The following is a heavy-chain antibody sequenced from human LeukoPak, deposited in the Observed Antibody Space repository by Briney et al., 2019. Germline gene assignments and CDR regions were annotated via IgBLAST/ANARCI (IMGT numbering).Heavy chain of an antibody. CDR1: GFTFSSYA. CDR3: ARHRSSWLIDY. J-gene: IGHJ4*02. CDR2: ISGSGTST. V-gene: IGHV3-23*01. D-gene: IGHD6-6*01. Sequence: GGSLRLSCAASGFTFSSYALSWVRQAPGKGLEWVSLISGSGTSTYYADSVRGRFTISRDNSKNTLYLQMNSLRAEDTAVYYCARHRSSWLIDYWGQGTLVTVFS.